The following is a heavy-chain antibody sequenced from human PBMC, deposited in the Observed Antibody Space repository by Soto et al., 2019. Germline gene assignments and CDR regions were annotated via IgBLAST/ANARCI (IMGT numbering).Heavy chain of an antibody. Sequence: SESLSLTCAVSGASISGSYYYWAWLRQSPGKGPEWIGSVFYTGFTSYNPSLESRVSVSVDTSKSQFSLKLSAVTAADTAVYYCATSQKGYNWNYFDHWGQGALVTVSS. V-gene: IGHV4-39*01. CDR3: ATSQKGYNWNYFDH. CDR1: GASISGSYYY. D-gene: IGHD1-20*01. J-gene: IGHJ4*02. CDR2: VFYTGFT.